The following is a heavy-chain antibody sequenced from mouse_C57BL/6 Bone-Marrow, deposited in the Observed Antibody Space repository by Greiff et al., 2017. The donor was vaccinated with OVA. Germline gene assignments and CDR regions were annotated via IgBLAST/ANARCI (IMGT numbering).Heavy chain of an antibody. CDR1: GFTFSSYA. Sequence: EVKLVDSGGGLVKPGGSLKLSCAASGFTFSSYAMSWVRQTPEKRLEWVATISDGGSYTYYPDNVKGRFTISRDNAKNNLYLQMSHLKSEDTAMYYCARFPDGSFAYWGQGTLVTVSA. V-gene: IGHV5-4*03. CDR3: ARFPDGSFAY. D-gene: IGHD2-3*01. J-gene: IGHJ3*01. CDR2: ISDGGSYT.